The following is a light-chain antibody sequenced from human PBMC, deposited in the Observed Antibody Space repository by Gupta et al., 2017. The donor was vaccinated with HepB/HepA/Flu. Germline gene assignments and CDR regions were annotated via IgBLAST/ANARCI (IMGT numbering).Light chain of an antibody. CDR3: HQRSKWRLP. CDR1: QSVSSY. V-gene: IGKV3-11*01. CDR2: DAC. Sequence: IVFTQSPATLSVSPGESVTLSYRPRQSVSSYLAAYHQKPAQAPRMLIYDACNRATGNPARLSGSGSATAFTLPISSREPADFAVYYGHQRSKWRLPFGRGTKVEIK. J-gene: IGKJ4*01.